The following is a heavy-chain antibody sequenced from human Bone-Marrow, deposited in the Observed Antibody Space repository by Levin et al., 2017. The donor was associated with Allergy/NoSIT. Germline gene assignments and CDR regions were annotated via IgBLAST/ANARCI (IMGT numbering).Heavy chain of an antibody. Sequence: ASVKVSCHASGYSFTTDWIGWVRQRPGKGLEWMGIFFPRDSDIRYSPSFQGRVSISVDKSTRTAYLQWNSLEASDTAMYYCARLQAVGGSFDIWGQGTLVTVSS. J-gene: IGHJ3*02. CDR3: ARLQAVGGSFDI. V-gene: IGHV5-51*01. D-gene: IGHD3-16*01. CDR2: FFPRDSDI. CDR1: GYSFTTDW.